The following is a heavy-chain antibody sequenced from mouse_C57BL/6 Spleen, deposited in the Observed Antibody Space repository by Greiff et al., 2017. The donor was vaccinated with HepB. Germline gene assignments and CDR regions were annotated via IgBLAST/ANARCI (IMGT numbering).Heavy chain of an antibody. CDR1: GFSLTSYG. Sequence: VKLVESGPGLVQPSQSLSITCTVSGFSLTSYGVHWVRQSPGKGLEWLGVIWSGGSTDYNAAFISRLSISKDNSKSQVFFKMNSLQADDTAIYYCARNFRDYGNFYAMDYWGQGTSVTVSS. CDR3: ARNFRDYGNFYAMDY. J-gene: IGHJ4*01. V-gene: IGHV2-2*01. CDR2: IWSGGST. D-gene: IGHD2-1*01.